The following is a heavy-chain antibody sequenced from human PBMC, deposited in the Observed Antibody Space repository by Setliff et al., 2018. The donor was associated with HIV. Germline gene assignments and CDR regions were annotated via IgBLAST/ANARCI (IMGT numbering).Heavy chain of an antibody. V-gene: IGHV3-7*01. Sequence: WIRQSPGKGLEWVANIGQDGSEKNYVDSVKGRFTISRDNAKNSLFLQMNNLRVEDTAIYYCARPLYGGNSDIGGYWGQGTLVTVSS. J-gene: IGHJ4*02. CDR2: IGQDGSEK. D-gene: IGHD4-17*01. CDR3: ARPLYGGNSDIGGY.